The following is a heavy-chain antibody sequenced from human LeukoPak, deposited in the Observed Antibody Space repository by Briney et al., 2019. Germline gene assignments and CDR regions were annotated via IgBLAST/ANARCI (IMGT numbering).Heavy chain of an antibody. CDR1: GGSISSYY. V-gene: IGHV4-59*08. CDR2: IYYSGST. J-gene: IGHJ4*02. D-gene: IGHD3-16*01. Sequence: SETLSLTCTVSGGSISSYYWSWIRQPPGKGLEWIGYIYYSGSTNYNPSLKSRVTISVDTSKNQFSLKLSSVTAADTAVYYCARGLVGNWGQGTLVTVSS. CDR3: ARGLVGN.